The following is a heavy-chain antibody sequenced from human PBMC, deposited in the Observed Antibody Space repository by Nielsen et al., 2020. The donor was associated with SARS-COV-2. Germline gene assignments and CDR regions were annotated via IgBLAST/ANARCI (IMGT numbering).Heavy chain of an antibody. D-gene: IGHD4-17*01. CDR3: ARGTPYGDFPYWYFDL. J-gene: IGHJ2*01. CDR2: IDAADDT. CDR1: GFTFNSYD. Sequence: GGSLRLSCEASGFTFNSYDMHWVRRATGKGLEWVSSIDAADDTYYQGPVKGRFTISRENAKNSLYLQMNSLRAGDTAVYYCARGTPYGDFPYWYFDLRGRGTLVTVSS. V-gene: IGHV3-13*01.